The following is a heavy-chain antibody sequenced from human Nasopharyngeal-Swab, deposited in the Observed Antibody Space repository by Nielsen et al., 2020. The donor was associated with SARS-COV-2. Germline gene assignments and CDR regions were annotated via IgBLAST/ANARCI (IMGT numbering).Heavy chain of an antibody. J-gene: IGHJ6*02. CDR3: ARGLTTVTTYYYHGMDV. CDR2: IIPIFGTA. V-gene: IGHV1-69*01. D-gene: IGHD4-11*01. Sequence: WVRQAPGQGLEWMGGIIPIFGTANYAQKFQGRVTITADESTSTAYMELSSLRSEDTAVYYCARGLTTVTTYYYHGMDVWGQGTTVTVSS.